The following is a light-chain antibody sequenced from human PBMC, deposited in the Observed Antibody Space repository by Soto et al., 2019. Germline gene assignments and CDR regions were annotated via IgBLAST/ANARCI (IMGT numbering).Light chain of an antibody. J-gene: IGKJ2*02. Sequence: ETVMTQSPATLSVSPGERATLSCRASQSVSSNLAWYQQKPGQALRLLVCGASTRAAGIPVRFSGSGSGTEFTLTISSLQSEDFAVYYCLQYNNWPPWTFGQGTKLELK. CDR2: GAS. CDR3: LQYNNWPPWT. CDR1: QSVSSN. V-gene: IGKV3-15*01.